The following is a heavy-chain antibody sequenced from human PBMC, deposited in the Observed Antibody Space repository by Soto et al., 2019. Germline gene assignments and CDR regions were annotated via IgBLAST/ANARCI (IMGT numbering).Heavy chain of an antibody. D-gene: IGHD1-26*01. Sequence: PGGSLRLSCAASGFTFSSYWMHWVRQAPGKGLVWVSRINSDGSSTSYADSVKGRFTISRDNAKNTLYLQMNSLRAEDTAVYYCARAKWELLRDYYYYGMDVWGQGTTVTVSS. V-gene: IGHV3-74*01. CDR1: GFTFSSYW. CDR2: INSDGSST. CDR3: ARAKWELLRDYYYYGMDV. J-gene: IGHJ6*02.